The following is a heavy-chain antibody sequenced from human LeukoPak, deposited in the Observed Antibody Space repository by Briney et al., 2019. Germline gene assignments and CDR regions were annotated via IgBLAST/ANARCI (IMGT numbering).Heavy chain of an antibody. J-gene: IGHJ6*02. CDR1: GFTFSTYG. CDR3: AKGTGTPNYHYYGMDV. D-gene: IGHD7-27*01. V-gene: IGHV3-30*18. Sequence: GGSLRLSCAASGFTFSTYGIHWLRQAPGKGLEWVAVISSDGNTQYYADSVKGRFTLSRDNSKNTLYLQMNSLRAEDTAVYYCAKGTGTPNYHYYGMDVWGQGTTVAVSS. CDR2: ISSDGNTQ.